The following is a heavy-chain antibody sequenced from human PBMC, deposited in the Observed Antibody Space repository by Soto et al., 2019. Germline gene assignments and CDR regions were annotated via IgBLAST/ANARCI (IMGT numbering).Heavy chain of an antibody. CDR2: INPNSGGT. V-gene: IGHV1-2*04. D-gene: IGHD3-10*01. CDR1: GYPSTRGY. J-gene: IGHJ4*02. CDR3: AREFRNGSGSYPPGN. Sequence: ASAMKTSNACGYPSTRGYLRWVRQSPKQRLEWMGWINPNSGGTNYAQKFQGWVTMTRDTSISTAYMELSRLRSDDTALYYCAREFRNGSGSYPPGNWGQGTLVTVCS.